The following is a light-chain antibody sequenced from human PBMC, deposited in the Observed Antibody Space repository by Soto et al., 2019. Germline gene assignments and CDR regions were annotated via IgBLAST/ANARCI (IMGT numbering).Light chain of an antibody. CDR3: TSYAGGNNA. Sequence: QSALTQPPSASGSPGQSVTISCTGTSSDVGGYNYVSWYQQHPGKVPQFMVYEVNKRPPGVPDRFSGSKSGNPASLTVSDLQAEDGADYYFTSYAGGNNAFGTGTK. V-gene: IGLV2-8*01. J-gene: IGLJ1*01. CDR2: EVN. CDR1: SSDVGGYNY.